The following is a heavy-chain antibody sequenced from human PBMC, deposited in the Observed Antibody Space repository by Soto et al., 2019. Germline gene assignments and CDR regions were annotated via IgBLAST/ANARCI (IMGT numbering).Heavy chain of an antibody. V-gene: IGHV1-8*01. CDR1: GYTFTSYD. CDR3: ASGVKLHFWFDP. Sequence: ASAKVSCKASGYTFTSYDINWVRQATGQGLEWMGWMNPNSGNTGYAQKFQGRVTMTRNTSISTAYMELSSLRSEDTAVYYCASGVKLHFWFDPWGQGTLVTVSS. D-gene: IGHD1-7*01. J-gene: IGHJ5*02. CDR2: MNPNSGNT.